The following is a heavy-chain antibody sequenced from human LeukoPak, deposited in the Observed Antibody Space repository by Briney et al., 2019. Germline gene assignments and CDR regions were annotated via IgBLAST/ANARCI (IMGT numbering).Heavy chain of an antibody. V-gene: IGHV1-18*01. J-gene: IGHJ4*02. CDR2: ISTYNGNT. CDR1: GYTFTSYG. D-gene: IGHD4-11*01. CDR3: ARDPTTQTFDY. Sequence: ASVKVSCKASGYTFTSYGISWVRQAPGQGREGMGWISTYNGNTNYAQKLQGRVTMTTDTSTTTAYMELRSLTSDDTAVYYCARDPTTQTFDYWGQGTLVTVSS.